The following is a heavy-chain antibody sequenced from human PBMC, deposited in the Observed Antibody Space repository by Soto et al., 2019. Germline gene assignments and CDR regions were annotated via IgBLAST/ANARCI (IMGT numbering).Heavy chain of an antibody. Sequence: GGSLRLSCAASGFTFSSYGMHWVRQAPGKGLEWVAVISYEGSNTYNADSVKGRFTISRDNSKNTLYLQMNSLRAEDTAVYYCAEPRGYRYGYGYWGQGTLVTVSS. D-gene: IGHD5-18*01. V-gene: IGHV3-30*03. CDR3: AEPRGYRYGYGY. J-gene: IGHJ4*02. CDR1: GFTFSSYG. CDR2: ISYEGSNT.